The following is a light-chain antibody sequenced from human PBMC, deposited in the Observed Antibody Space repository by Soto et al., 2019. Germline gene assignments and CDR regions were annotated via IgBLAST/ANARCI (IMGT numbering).Light chain of an antibody. CDR3: QAYDNSLRGWV. J-gene: IGLJ3*02. V-gene: IGLV1-40*01. CDR2: GDF. CDR1: SSNFGAGHG. Sequence: QSGLTQPPSVSGAPGQTVTISCTGSSSNFGAGHGVHWYQQLPGTAPKLLIYGDFNRPSGVPARFSASRSGTSASLAITGLQADDEATYYCQAYDNSLRGWVFGGGTKLTVL.